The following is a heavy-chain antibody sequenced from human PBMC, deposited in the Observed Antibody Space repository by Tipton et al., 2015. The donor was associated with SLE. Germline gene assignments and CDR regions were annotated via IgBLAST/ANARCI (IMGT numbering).Heavy chain of an antibody. V-gene: IGHV4-34*01. Sequence: TLSLTCAVYGGSFSGYYWSWIRQPPGKGLEWIGEIKHSGSTNYNPSLKSRVTISVDTSKNQFSLKLSSVTAADTAVYYCARAEQLADYWYFDLWGRGTLVTVSS. CDR1: GGSFSGYY. CDR3: ARAEQLADYWYFDL. D-gene: IGHD6-6*01. CDR2: IKHSGST. J-gene: IGHJ2*01.